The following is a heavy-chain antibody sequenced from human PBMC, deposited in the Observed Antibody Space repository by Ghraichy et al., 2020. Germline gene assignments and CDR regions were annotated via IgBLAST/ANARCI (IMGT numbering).Heavy chain of an antibody. CDR3: TTAPPYYYDSLNAFDI. CDR2: IKSKTDGGTT. CDR1: GFTFSNAW. J-gene: IGHJ3*02. Sequence: GESLNISCAASGFTFSNAWMSWVRQAPGKGLEWVGRIKSKTDGGTTDYAAPVKGRFTISRDDSKNTLYLQMNSLKTEDTAVYYCTTAPPYYYDSLNAFDIWGQGTMVTVSS. D-gene: IGHD3-22*01. V-gene: IGHV3-15*01.